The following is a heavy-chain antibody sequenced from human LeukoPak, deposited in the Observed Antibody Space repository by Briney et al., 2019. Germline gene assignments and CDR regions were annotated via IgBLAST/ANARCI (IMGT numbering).Heavy chain of an antibody. CDR3: FYSSGWSPPDAFDI. CDR2: IRYDGSNK. Sequence: PGGSLRLSCAASGFTFSSYGMHWVRQAPGKGLEWVAFIRYDGSNKYYADSVKGRFTISRDNSKNTLYLQMNSLRAEDTAVYYCFYSSGWSPPDAFDIWGQGTMVTVSS. V-gene: IGHV3-30*02. J-gene: IGHJ3*02. CDR1: GFTFSSYG. D-gene: IGHD6-19*01.